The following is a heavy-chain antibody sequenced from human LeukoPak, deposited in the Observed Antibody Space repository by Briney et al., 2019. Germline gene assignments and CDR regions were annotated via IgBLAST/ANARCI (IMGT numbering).Heavy chain of an antibody. V-gene: IGHV3-15*01. Sequence: GGSLRLSCAASGFTFSGAWMSWVRQAPGKGLEWVGRIKSKTDGGTADYAAPVKGRITISRDDSNNTLDLQMNSLETEDTAVYYCAAFAAGGWGQGTLVTVSS. CDR3: AAFAAGG. D-gene: IGHD2-15*01. CDR1: GFTFSGAW. CDR2: IKSKTDGGTA. J-gene: IGHJ4*02.